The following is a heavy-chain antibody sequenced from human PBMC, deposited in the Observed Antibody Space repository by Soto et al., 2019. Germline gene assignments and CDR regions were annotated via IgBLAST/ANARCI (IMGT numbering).Heavy chain of an antibody. CDR3: ARESGDNWDYEAY. CDR1: GGSITSYR. CDR2: INTSGNT. J-gene: IGHJ4*02. D-gene: IGHD1-7*01. Sequence: SETLSLTCKVSGGSITSYRWSWIRQSAGKGLEWIGRINTSGNTHYNPSLTSRVTVSIDTSQNQFFLKVTSVTAADSAVYYCARESGDNWDYEAYWGQGTPVTVSS. V-gene: IGHV4-4*07.